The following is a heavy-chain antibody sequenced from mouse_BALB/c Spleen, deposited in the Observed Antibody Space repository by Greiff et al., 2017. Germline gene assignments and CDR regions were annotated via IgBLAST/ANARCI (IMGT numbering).Heavy chain of an antibody. CDR1: GYTFTSYW. CDR3: ASYGNYGPWFAY. Sequence: QVQLKQSGAELAKPGASVKMSCKASGYTFTSYWMHWVKQRPGQGLEWIGYINPSTGYTEYNQKFKDKATLTADKSSSTAYMQLSSLTSEDSAVYYCASYGNYGPWFAYWGQGTLVTVSA. CDR2: INPSTGYT. J-gene: IGHJ3*01. D-gene: IGHD2-1*01. V-gene: IGHV1-7*01.